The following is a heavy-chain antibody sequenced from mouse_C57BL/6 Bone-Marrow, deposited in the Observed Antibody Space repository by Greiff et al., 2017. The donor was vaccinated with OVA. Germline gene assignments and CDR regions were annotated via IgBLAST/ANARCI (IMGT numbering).Heavy chain of an antibody. Sequence: EVKLVESGGGLVKPGGSLKLSCAASGFTFSSYAMSWVRQTPEKRLEWVATISDGGSYTYYPDNVKGRSTIPRDNAKNNLYLQMSHLQSEDTAVYYCRGGAHWYCDVWGTGTTVTVSS. J-gene: IGHJ1*03. D-gene: IGHD6-1*01. V-gene: IGHV5-4*03. CDR2: ISDGGSYT. CDR1: GFTFSSYA. CDR3: RGGAHWYCDV.